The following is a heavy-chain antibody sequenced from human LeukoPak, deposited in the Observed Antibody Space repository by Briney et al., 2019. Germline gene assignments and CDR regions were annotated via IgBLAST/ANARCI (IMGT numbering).Heavy chain of an antibody. Sequence: GGSLRLSCAASGFIFSSYAMSWVRQAPGKGLEWVSSLSGSGSTTYYADSVKGRFTISRDSSKNTLYLQMNSLRAEDTAVYYCAKDTRYYDSSGYYRLDYWGQGTLVTVSS. CDR1: GFIFSSYA. D-gene: IGHD3-22*01. CDR3: AKDTRYYDSSGYYRLDY. J-gene: IGHJ4*02. CDR2: LSGSGSTT. V-gene: IGHV3-23*01.